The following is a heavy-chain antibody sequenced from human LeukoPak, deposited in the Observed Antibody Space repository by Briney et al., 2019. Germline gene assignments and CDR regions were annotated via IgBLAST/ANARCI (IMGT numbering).Heavy chain of an antibody. V-gene: IGHV3-48*03. CDR2: ISGIGSPI. Sequence: GGSLRLSCAASGFTFSTYEMNWVRQAPGKVLEWLSYISGIGSPISYADAVKGRFTISRDNAKNSLYLQMNSLKAEDTAVYYCVRDSREVRGVIGGDYWGQGTQVTV. CDR1: GFTFSTYE. D-gene: IGHD3-10*01. J-gene: IGHJ4*02. CDR3: VRDSREVRGVIGGDY.